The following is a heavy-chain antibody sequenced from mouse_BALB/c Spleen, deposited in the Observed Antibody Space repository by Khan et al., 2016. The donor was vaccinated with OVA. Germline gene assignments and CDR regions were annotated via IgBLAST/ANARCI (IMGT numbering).Heavy chain of an antibody. CDR1: GYSFTTYY. CDR3: SRQGYVAWFTY. D-gene: IGHD2-2*01. Sequence: EVQLQQSGPELMKPGASVRISCKASGYSFTTYYIHWLMQSHGKSLEWIGTIDPFSGGTNYNQNFKGKATLTVDKSASTAYIHLINITAEDAAVNDWSRQGYVAWFTYWGQGTLVTVSA. CDR2: IDPFSGGT. V-gene: IGHV1S135*01. J-gene: IGHJ3*01.